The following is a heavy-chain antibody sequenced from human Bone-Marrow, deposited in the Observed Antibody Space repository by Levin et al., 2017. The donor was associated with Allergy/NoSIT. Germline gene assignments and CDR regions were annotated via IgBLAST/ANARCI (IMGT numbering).Heavy chain of an antibody. J-gene: IGHJ5*02. Sequence: PSETLSLTCTVSGGSISSYYWSWIRQPPGKGLEWIGYIYYSGSTNYNPSLKSRVTISVDTSKNQFSLKLSSVTAADTAVYYCARSVEPNWFDPWGQGTLVTVSS. CDR2: IYYSGST. V-gene: IGHV4-59*01. CDR3: ARSVEPNWFDP. CDR1: GGSISSYY.